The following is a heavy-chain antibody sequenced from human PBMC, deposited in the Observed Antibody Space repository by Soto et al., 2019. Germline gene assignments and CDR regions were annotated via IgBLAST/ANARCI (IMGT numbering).Heavy chain of an antibody. Sequence: GASVKVSCKASGYTFTSYGISWVRQAPGQGLEWMGGIIPIFGTANYAQKFQGRVTITADESTSTAYMELSSLRSEDTAVYYCARERKWEPLPYWGQGTLVTVSS. J-gene: IGHJ4*02. CDR1: GYTFTSYG. CDR2: IIPIFGTA. V-gene: IGHV1-69*13. D-gene: IGHD1-26*01. CDR3: ARERKWEPLPY.